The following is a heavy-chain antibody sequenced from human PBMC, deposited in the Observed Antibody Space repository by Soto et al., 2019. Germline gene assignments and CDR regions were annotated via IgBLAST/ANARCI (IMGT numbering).Heavy chain of an antibody. V-gene: IGHV3-30-3*01. CDR1: GFTFSSYA. CDR2: ISYDGSNK. CDR3: ASRSYDFWSGYLDY. J-gene: IGHJ4*02. Sequence: QRLSCAASGFTFSSYAMHWVRQAPGKGLEWVAVISYDGSNKYYADSVKGRFTISRDNSKNTLYLQMNSLRAEDTAVYYCASRSYDFWSGYLDYWGQGTLVTVSS. D-gene: IGHD3-3*01.